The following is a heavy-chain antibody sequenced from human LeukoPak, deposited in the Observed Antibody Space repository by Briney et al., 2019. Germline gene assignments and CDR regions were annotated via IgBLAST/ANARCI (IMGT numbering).Heavy chain of an antibody. CDR3: ARDYSARYCRVASCNGVFDF. J-gene: IGHJ4*02. V-gene: IGHV3-7*01. CDR1: GFPFSSYW. CDR2: IKEDGSEK. Sequence: GGSLRLSCAASGFPFSSYWMKWVRQAPGKGLECVANIKEDGSEKYYVDSVKGRFTIFRDNAKNSLYLQMNSLRAEDTAVYYSARDYSARYCRVASCNGVFDFWGQGALVTVSS. D-gene: IGHD2-2*01.